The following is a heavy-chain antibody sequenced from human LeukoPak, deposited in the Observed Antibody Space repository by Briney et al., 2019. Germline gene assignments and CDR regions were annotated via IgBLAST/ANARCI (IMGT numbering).Heavy chain of an antibody. V-gene: IGHV1-2*02. CDR3: ARDRDYDFWSGYYYFDY. CDR2: INPNSGGT. D-gene: IGHD3-3*01. Sequence: ASVKVSCKASGYTFTGYYTHWVRQAPGQGLEWMGWINPNSGGTNYAQKFQGRVTMTRDTSISTAYMELSRLRSDDTAVYYCARDRDYDFWSGYYYFDYWGQGTLVTVSS. CDR1: GYTFTGYY. J-gene: IGHJ4*02.